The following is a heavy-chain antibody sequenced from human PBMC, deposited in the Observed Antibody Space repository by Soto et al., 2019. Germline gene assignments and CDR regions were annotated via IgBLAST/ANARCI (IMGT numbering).Heavy chain of an antibody. CDR1: GFYFSNYA. CDR2: ISSDGSST. V-gene: IGHV3-64*01. Sequence: GGSLRLSCAASGFYFSNYAMHWVRQAPGKGLEYVSAISSDGSSTYYANSVKARFTISRDNSKNTLYLQMGSLRAEDMGVYYCAARSCSSTTCFHFDYWGQGTPVTVSS. CDR3: AARSCSSTTCFHFDY. D-gene: IGHD2-2*01. J-gene: IGHJ4*02.